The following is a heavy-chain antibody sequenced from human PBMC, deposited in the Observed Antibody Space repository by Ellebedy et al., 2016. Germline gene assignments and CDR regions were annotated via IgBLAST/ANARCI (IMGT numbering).Heavy chain of an antibody. CDR1: GFIFSSYA. D-gene: IGHD2-15*01. CDR2: ISYDGRNK. J-gene: IGHJ6*02. V-gene: IGHV3-30*04. CDR3: ARGGYCSGGSCRYYYYGMDV. Sequence: GGSLRLSCAASGFIFSSYAMHWVRQAPGKGLEWVAVISYDGRNKYYADSVKGRFTISKDNSRNTLYLQMNSLRPEDTAVYYCARGGYCSGGSCRYYYYGMDVWGQGTTVTVSS.